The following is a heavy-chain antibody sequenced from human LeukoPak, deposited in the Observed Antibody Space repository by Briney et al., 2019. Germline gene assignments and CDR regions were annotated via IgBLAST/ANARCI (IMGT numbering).Heavy chain of an antibody. J-gene: IGHJ4*02. CDR2: IYYNGNT. CDR1: GDSVSSGSYY. D-gene: IGHD5-18*01. Sequence: SETLSLTCTVSGDSVSSGSYYWSWIRLPPGKRLEWIGYIYYNGNTNYNPSLKSRVTISVDTSKNQFSLKLSSVTAADTAVYYCARDRRYSYGYVVDYWGQGTLVTVSS. V-gene: IGHV4-61*01. CDR3: ARDRRYSYGYVVDY.